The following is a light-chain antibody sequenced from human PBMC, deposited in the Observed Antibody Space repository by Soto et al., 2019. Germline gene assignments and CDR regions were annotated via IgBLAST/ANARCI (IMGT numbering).Light chain of an antibody. CDR1: QAISRL. CDR2: TAS. Sequence: DIQMTQSPSSVSASVGDRVTITCRASQAISRLFAWYQQKPGKAPNLLIHTASNLQSGVPSRFSGSGSVTDFTLTISSLQPEDFATYYCQQANSFPLTFGGGTKVEIK. J-gene: IGKJ4*01. V-gene: IGKV1-12*01. CDR3: QQANSFPLT.